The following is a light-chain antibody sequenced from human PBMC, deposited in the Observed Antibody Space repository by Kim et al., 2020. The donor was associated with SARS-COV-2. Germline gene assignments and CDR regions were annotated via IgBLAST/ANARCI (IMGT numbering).Light chain of an antibody. CDR3: QQYDNLPIT. CDR2: DAS. V-gene: IGKV1-33*01. CDR1: QDISNY. J-gene: IGKJ5*01. Sequence: DIQMTQSPSSLSASVGDRVIITCQASQDISNYLNWYQQKPGKAPKLVIYDASNLETGVPSRFSGSGSGTDFTFTISSLQPEDISTYYCQQYDNLPITFGQGTRLEIK.